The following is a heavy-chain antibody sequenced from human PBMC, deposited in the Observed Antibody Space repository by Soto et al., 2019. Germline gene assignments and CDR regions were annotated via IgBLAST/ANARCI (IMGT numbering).Heavy chain of an antibody. CDR1: GFTFSSYG. D-gene: IGHD1-26*01. V-gene: IGHV3-30*18. CDR2: ISYDGSNK. J-gene: IGHJ6*02. Sequence: PGGSLRLSCAASGFTFSSYGMHWVRQAPGKGLEWVAVISYDGSNKYYADSVKGRFTISRDNSKNTLYLQMNSLRAEDTVVYYCAKDPSGSYRFYYYYGMDVRGQGTTVTVSS. CDR3: AKDPSGSYRFYYYYGMDV.